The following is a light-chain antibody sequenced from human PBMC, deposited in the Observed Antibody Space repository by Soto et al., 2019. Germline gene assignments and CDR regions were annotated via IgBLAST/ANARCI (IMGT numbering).Light chain of an antibody. CDR3: SSFTTITTWV. CDR2: EVS. Sequence: QSALTQPACVSGSPGQSITISCTGTSRDVGAYNYVSWYQQHPGRAPKLMIYEVSYRPSGVSNRFSGSKSGNTASLTISGLQAEDEADYYCSSFTTITTWVFGGGTKLTVL. J-gene: IGLJ3*02. CDR1: SRDVGAYNY. V-gene: IGLV2-14*01.